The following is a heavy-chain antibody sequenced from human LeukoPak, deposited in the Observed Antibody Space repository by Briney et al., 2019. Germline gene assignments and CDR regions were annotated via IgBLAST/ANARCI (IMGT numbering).Heavy chain of an antibody. CDR2: TYYRSKWYN. CDR3: ARSSNLHYFDY. V-gene: IGHV6-1*01. Sequence: SQTLSLTCAISGVRVSNNRAIWIWIGHSPSRGLQWLGRTYYRSKWYNDYAVSVKSRITLNVDTSKNQFSLQLNSVTPEDTAVYYCARSSNLHYFDYWGQGTQVTVSS. J-gene: IGHJ4*02. CDR1: GVRVSNNRAI.